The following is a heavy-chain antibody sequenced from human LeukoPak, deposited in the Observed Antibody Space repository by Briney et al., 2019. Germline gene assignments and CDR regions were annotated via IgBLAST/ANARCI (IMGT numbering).Heavy chain of an antibody. V-gene: IGHV3-64*01. J-gene: IGHJ6*03. CDR1: GFTFSSYA. CDR3: ARFVVSGYYYYMDV. CDR2: ISSNGGST. D-gene: IGHD3-10*01. Sequence: PGGSLRLSCAASGFTFSSYAMHWVRQAPGKVLEYVSAISSNGGSTYYANSVKGRFTISRDNAKNSLYLQMNSLRAEDTAVYYCARFVVSGYYYYMDVWGKGTTVTVSS.